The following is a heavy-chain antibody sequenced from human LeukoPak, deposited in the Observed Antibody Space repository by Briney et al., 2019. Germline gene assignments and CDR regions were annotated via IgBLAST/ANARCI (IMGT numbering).Heavy chain of an antibody. D-gene: IGHD3-10*01. V-gene: IGHV3-21*01. CDR3: ARDGLSRGVSDY. J-gene: IGHJ4*02. CDR1: GFTFSSYA. CDR2: ISSSSSYI. Sequence: GGSLRLSCAASGFTFSSYAMSWVRQAPGKGLEWVSSISSSSSYIYYADSVKGRFTISRDNAKNSLYLQMNSLRAEDTAVYYCARDGLSRGVSDYWGQGTLVTVSS.